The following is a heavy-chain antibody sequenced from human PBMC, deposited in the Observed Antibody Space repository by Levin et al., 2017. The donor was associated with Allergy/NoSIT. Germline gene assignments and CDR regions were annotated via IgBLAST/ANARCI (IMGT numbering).Heavy chain of an antibody. J-gene: IGHJ6*02. CDR1: GFTFSDHY. CDR2: TRNKVNSYTT. V-gene: IGHV3-72*01. D-gene: IGHD2-15*01. CDR3: ATASCSGGDCYNYYYYAMDV. Sequence: GGSLRLSCAGSGFTFSDHYMDWVSQAPGKGLEWVGRTRNKVNSYTTEYAASVKGRFTISRDDSSLYLQMNNLKAEDTAVYYCATASCSGGDCYNYYYYAMDVWGQGTTVTVSS.